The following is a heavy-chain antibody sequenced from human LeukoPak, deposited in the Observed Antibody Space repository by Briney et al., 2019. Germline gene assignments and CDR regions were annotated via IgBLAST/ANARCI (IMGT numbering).Heavy chain of an antibody. Sequence: ASVKVSCKASGYTFNTYAMNWVRQAPGQGLEWMGWINTKTGNPTYAQGFTGRFVFSLDTSVSTAYLQIGSLKAEDTAVYYCARVISDAQDIVVVPAAMPRVYYYYYYMDVWGKGTTVTVSS. V-gene: IGHV7-4-1*01. CDR2: INTKTGNP. CDR1: GYTFNTYA. D-gene: IGHD2-2*01. CDR3: ARVISDAQDIVVVPAAMPRVYYYYYYMDV. J-gene: IGHJ6*03.